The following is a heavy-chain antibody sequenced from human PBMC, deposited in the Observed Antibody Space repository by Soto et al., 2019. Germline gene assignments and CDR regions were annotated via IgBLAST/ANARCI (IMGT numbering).Heavy chain of an antibody. CDR3: AKGGYRDFRDPYFAMDV. V-gene: IGHV3-23*01. CDR1: GFSFSSYA. CDR2: ISVSGHST. Sequence: GGSLRLSCAASGFSFSSYAMSWVRQAPGRGLEWVSTISVSGHSTSYADSVKGRFTISRDNPKNTLYLQMNSLTAEDAAVYYCAKGGYRDFRDPYFAMDVWGQGTTVTVSS. J-gene: IGHJ6*01. D-gene: IGHD3-16*02.